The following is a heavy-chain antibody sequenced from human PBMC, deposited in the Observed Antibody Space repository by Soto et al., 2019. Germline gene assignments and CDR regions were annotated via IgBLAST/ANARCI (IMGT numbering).Heavy chain of an antibody. D-gene: IGHD3-9*01. CDR2: IWIDRNNT. CDR1: EFTCNNYG. J-gene: IGHJ6*02. Sequence: GGALRLSSAAAEFTCNNYGMHWVVQARGKGLYWVAVIWIDRNNTQYADSVKGRLTISRDNSKKTLYLQMNSLRAEDTAVYYCARDRRVYSAFLPGYSQSYYYVMDVWGLGPTVTVSS. CDR3: ARDRRVYSAFLPGYSQSYYYVMDV. V-gene: IGHV3-33*01.